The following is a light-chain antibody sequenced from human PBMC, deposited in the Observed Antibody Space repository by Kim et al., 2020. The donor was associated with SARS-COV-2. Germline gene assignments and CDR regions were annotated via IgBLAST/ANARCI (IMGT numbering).Light chain of an antibody. J-gene: IGKJ2*01. CDR1: QGVRSS. Sequence: AAVGDRVTITCRASQGVRSSLAWYQQKPGKAPKRLIYGASTLQSGVPSRFSGSASGTDFSLTISSLQPEDFATYSCQQLHSSPYSFGQGTKVDIK. CDR3: QQLHSSPYS. CDR2: GAS. V-gene: IGKV1-9*01.